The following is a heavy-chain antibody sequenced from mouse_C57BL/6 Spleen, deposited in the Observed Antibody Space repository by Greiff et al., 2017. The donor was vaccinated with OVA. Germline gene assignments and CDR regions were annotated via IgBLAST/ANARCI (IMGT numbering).Heavy chain of an antibody. CDR1: GFTFSSYA. CDR3: ARGSDNYAMDY. V-gene: IGHV5-4*01. J-gene: IGHJ4*01. CDR2: ISDGGSYT. Sequence: EVQRVESGGGLVKPGGSLKLSCAASGFTFSSYAMSWVHPTPEKRLEWVATISDGGSYTYYPDNVKGRFTISRDNAKNNLYLQMSHLKSEDTAMYYCARGSDNYAMDYWGQGTSVTVSS.